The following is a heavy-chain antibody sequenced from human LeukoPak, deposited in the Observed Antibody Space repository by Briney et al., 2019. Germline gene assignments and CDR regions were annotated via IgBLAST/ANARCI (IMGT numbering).Heavy chain of an antibody. J-gene: IGHJ5*02. D-gene: IGHD3-10*01. CDR3: ARGIYSGIYGRLDP. V-gene: IGHV1-2*02. CDR2: IDPNSGGT. Sequence: ASVKVSCEASGYTFTAWYIHWVRQAPGQGLEWMGWIDPNSGGTGYAQKFQGRVTLTRDTSIRTAYMDLSSLRSDDTAVYYCARGIYSGIYGRLDPWGQGTLVTVSS. CDR1: GYTFTAWY.